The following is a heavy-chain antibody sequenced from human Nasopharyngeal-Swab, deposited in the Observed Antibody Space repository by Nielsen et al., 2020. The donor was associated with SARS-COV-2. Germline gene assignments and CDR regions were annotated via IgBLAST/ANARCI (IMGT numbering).Heavy chain of an antibody. CDR2: IIPIFGTA. CDR3: ARDRGYCSGGSCYSDPYYYYYMDV. D-gene: IGHD2-15*01. V-gene: IGHV1-69*13. J-gene: IGHJ6*03. CDR1: VGTFSSYA. Sequence: SVKVSCKASVGTFSSYAISWVRQAPGQGLEWMGGIIPIFGTANYAQKFQGRVTITADESTSTAYMELSSLRSEDTAVYYCARDRGYCSGGSCYSDPYYYYYMDVWGKGTTVTVSS.